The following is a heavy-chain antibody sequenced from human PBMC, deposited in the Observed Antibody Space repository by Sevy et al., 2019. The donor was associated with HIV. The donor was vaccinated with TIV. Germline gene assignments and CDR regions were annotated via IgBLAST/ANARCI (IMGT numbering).Heavy chain of an antibody. CDR3: ATLRGGLYGSGYFQN. CDR1: GFTFSAYA. CDR2: ISSSGGST. V-gene: IGHV3-23*01. D-gene: IGHD3-10*01. J-gene: IGHJ1*01. Sequence: GGSLRLSCAASGFTFSAYAMSWVRQAPGKGLEWVSCISSSGGSTYYADSVKGRFSISRDTSKNTLYLQMNSLRAEDTAVYYCATLRGGLYGSGYFQNCGQGTQVTVSS.